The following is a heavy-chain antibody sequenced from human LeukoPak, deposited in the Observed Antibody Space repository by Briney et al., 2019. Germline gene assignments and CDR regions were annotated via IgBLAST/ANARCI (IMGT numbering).Heavy chain of an antibody. CDR3: ARGRYSGYDWVRSPPRGGTNWFDP. V-gene: IGHV1-8*03. J-gene: IGHJ5*02. CDR1: GYTFTSYD. D-gene: IGHD5-12*01. CDR2: MNPNSGNT. Sequence: ASVKVSCKASGYTFTSYDINWVRQATGQGLEWMGWMNPNSGNTGYAQKFQGRVTITRNTSISTAYMELSSLRSEDTAVYYCARGRYSGYDWVRSPPRGGTNWFDPWGQGTLVTVSS.